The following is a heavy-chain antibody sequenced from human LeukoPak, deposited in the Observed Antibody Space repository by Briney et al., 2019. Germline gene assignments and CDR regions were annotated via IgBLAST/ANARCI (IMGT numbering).Heavy chain of an antibody. D-gene: IGHD5-24*01. CDR2: IWYDGSNK. J-gene: IGHJ3*02. V-gene: IGHV3-33*01. Sequence: GGSLRLSCAASGFTFSSYGMHWVRQAPGKGLEWVAVIWYDGSNKYYADSVKGRFTISRDNFKNTLYLQMNSLRAEDTAVYYCASPLGDNAFDIWGQGTMVTVSS. CDR3: ASPLGDNAFDI. CDR1: GFTFSSYG.